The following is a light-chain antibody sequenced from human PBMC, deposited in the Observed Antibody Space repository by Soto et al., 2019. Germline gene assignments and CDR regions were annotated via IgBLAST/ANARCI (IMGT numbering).Light chain of an antibody. V-gene: IGKV1-39*01. CDR1: QDISNY. CDR2: STS. Sequence: DIQMTQSPSSLSSSLGDRVTITCQASQDISNYLNWYQQKPGKAPKLLIYSTSTLQSGVPSKFSGSASGTDFTLTISSLKTEDFATYYCQQRYSTTRTFGQGTKVDIK. J-gene: IGKJ1*01. CDR3: QQRYSTTRT.